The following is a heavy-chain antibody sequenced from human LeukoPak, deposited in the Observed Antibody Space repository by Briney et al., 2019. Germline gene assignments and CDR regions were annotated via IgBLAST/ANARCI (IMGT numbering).Heavy chain of an antibody. CDR2: INHSGTT. CDR1: GGSISSYY. J-gene: IGHJ4*02. CDR3: ARRPPSYYGSGSYYKGGFDY. Sequence: SETLSLTCTVSGGSISSYYWSWIRQPPGKGLEWIGEINHSGTTNYNPSLKSRVTISVDTSKNQFSLKLSSVTAADTAVYYCARRPPSYYGSGSYYKGGFDYWGQGTLVTVSS. V-gene: IGHV4-34*01. D-gene: IGHD3-10*01.